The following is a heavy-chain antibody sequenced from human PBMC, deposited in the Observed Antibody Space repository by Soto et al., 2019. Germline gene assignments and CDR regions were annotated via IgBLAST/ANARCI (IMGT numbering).Heavy chain of an antibody. D-gene: IGHD5-18*01. CDR2: INHSGST. V-gene: IGHV4-34*01. Sequence: RSLTCAVYGGSFSGYYWSWIRQPPGKGLEWIGEINHSGSTNYNPSLKSRVTISVDTSKNQFSLKLSSVTAADTAVYYCARDSGYSYGSDYGMDVWGQGTTVTVSS. J-gene: IGHJ6*02. CDR1: GGSFSGYY. CDR3: ARDSGYSYGSDYGMDV.